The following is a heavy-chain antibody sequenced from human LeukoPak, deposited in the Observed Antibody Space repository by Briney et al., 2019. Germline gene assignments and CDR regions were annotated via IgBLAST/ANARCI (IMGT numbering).Heavy chain of an antibody. Sequence: GGSLRLSCAASGFTFSSYAMNWVRQGPGKGLEWVSVISGGGSNMYYADSVKGRFTISRDNSKNTLYLQMNSLRAEDTAVYYCVGGRAVPSSWYSHWGQGTLVTVSS. CDR3: VGGRAVPSSWYSH. CDR2: ISGGGSNM. V-gene: IGHV3-23*01. D-gene: IGHD6-13*01. J-gene: IGHJ4*02. CDR1: GFTFSSYA.